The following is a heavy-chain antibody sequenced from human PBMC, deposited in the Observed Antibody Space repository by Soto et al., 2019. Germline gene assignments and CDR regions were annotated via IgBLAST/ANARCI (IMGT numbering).Heavy chain of an antibody. J-gene: IGHJ5*02. CDR2: INPNSGGT. Sequence: ASVKVSCKASGYTFTGYYMHWVRQAPGQGLEWMGWINPNSGGTNYAQKFQGRVTMTRDTSISTAYMELSRLRSDDTAVYYCARGSDGVWNWFDPWGQGTQVTVSS. CDR3: ARGSDGVWNWFDP. D-gene: IGHD2-21*02. V-gene: IGHV1-2*02. CDR1: GYTFTGYY.